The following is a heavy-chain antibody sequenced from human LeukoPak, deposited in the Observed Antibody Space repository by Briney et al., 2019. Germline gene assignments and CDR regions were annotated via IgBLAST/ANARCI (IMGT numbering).Heavy chain of an antibody. V-gene: IGHV1-2*02. D-gene: IGHD5-12*01. CDR3: ARRGYSGYDFYIDY. CDR2: INPSSGGT. Sequence: ASVNVSCRASGYTFTGYYMHWVRQAPGQGLEWMRWINPSSGGTNYAQKFQGRVTMTRDTSISTAYMELSSLRSDDTAVYYCARRGYSGYDFYIDYWGQGTLVTVSS. CDR1: GYTFTGYY. J-gene: IGHJ4*02.